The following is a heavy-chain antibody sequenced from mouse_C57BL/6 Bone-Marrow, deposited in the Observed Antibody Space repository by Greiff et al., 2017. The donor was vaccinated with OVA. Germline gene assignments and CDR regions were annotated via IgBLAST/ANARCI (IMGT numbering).Heavy chain of an antibody. CDR1: GFTFSDYY. CDR3: ARRGADSSGYGYYAMDY. CDR2: ISNGGGST. V-gene: IGHV5-12*01. J-gene: IGHJ4*01. Sequence: DVQLQESGGGLVQPGGSLKLSCAASGFTFSDYYMYWVRQTPEKRLEWVAYISNGGGSTYYPDTVKGRFTISRDNAKNTLYLQMSRLKSEDTAMYYCARRGADSSGYGYYAMDYWGQGTSVTVSS. D-gene: IGHD3-2*02.